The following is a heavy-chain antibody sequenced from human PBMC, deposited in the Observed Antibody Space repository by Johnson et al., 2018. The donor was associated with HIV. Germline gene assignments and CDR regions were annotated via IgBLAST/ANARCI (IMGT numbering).Heavy chain of an antibody. Sequence: VQLVESGGGLVQPGGSLRLSCAASGFTFSSYDMHWVRQATGKGLEWVSAIGTVGDTYYVGSVKGRFTISRTNAKNSLYLQVNSLRAGDTAVYYFARACSAAHCYSAQAFDIWGQGTMVTVSS. CDR3: ARACSAAHCYSAQAFDI. J-gene: IGHJ3*02. CDR2: IGTVGDT. V-gene: IGHV3-13*01. D-gene: IGHD2-15*01. CDR1: GFTFSSYD.